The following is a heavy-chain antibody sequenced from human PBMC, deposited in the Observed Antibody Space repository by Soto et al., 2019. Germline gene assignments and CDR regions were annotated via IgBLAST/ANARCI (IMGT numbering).Heavy chain of an antibody. Sequence: QLQLQESGPGLVKPSETLSLTCTVSGGSISSSSYYWGWIRQPPGKGLEWIGSIYYSGSTYYNPSLKSRVTISVDTSKNQFSLKLSSVTAADTAVYYCARQTTGTTVYYYMDVWGKGTTVTVSS. CDR3: ARQTTGTTVYYYMDV. CDR1: GGSISSSSYY. D-gene: IGHD1-7*01. V-gene: IGHV4-39*01. CDR2: IYYSGST. J-gene: IGHJ6*03.